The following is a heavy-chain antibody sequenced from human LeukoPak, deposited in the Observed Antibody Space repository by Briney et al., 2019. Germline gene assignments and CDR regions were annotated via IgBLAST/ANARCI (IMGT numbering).Heavy chain of an antibody. D-gene: IGHD2-21*02. Sequence: GASVKVSCKASGYTFTSYAMHWVRQAPGQRLEWMGWINAGNGNTKYSQKFQGRATMTTDTFTTTVYMELRSLRFDDTAVYYCARGDRAFDVWGQGTMVTVSS. CDR1: GYTFTSYA. V-gene: IGHV1-3*01. J-gene: IGHJ3*01. CDR3: ARGDRAFDV. CDR2: INAGNGNT.